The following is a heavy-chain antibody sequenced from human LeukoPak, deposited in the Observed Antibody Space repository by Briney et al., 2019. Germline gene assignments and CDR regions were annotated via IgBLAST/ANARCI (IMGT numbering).Heavy chain of an antibody. CDR1: DGSISSYD. J-gene: IGHJ4*02. CDR3: ARGSAWYNY. Sequence: SETLSLTCTVSDGSISSYDWSWIRQPAGKGLEWIGRIQVSGTTNYNPSLKNRVTMSVDTSNNQFSLKLSSVTAADTAVYYCARGSAWYNYWGQGILVTVSS. V-gene: IGHV4-4*07. D-gene: IGHD6-19*01. CDR2: IQVSGTT.